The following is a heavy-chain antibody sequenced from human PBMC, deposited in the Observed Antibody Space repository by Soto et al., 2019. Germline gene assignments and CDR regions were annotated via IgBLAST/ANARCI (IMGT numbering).Heavy chain of an antibody. J-gene: IGHJ4*02. CDR3: AKEGGMSGSYYISSSYYFDY. CDR2: ISYDGSNT. D-gene: IGHD1-26*01. CDR1: GFTFSSYG. Sequence: QVQLVESGGGVVQPGRSLRLSCVASGFTFSSYGMHWVRQAPGKGLEWVAIISYDGSNTYYADSVKGRFTISRDNSKNTRRMRRNSLRAEDTSVYYCAKEGGMSGSYYISSSYYFDYWGQGTLVTVSS. V-gene: IGHV3-30*18.